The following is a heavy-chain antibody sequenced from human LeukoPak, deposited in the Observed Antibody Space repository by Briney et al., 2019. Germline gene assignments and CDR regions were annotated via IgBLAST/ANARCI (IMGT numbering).Heavy chain of an antibody. CDR1: GGSISSYY. D-gene: IGHD2-8*01. Sequence: SETLSLTCTVSGGSISSYYWSWIRQPPGKGLEWIGYIYYSGSTNYNPSLKSRVTISVDTSKNQFSLKLSSVTAADTAVYYCARQGYCTTSTCSGPDWGQGTLVTGSS. J-gene: IGHJ4*02. V-gene: IGHV4-59*08. CDR3: ARQGYCTTSTCSGPD. CDR2: IYYSGST.